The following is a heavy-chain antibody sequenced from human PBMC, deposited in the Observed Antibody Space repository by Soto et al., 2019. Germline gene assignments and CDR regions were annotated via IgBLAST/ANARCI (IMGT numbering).Heavy chain of an antibody. V-gene: IGHV1-69*13. D-gene: IGHD6-19*01. CDR2: IIPIFGTA. J-gene: IGHJ6*02. Sequence: SVKVSCKASGGTFSSYAISWVRQAPGQGLEWMGGIIPIFGTANYAQKFQGRVTITADESTSTAYMELSSLRSEDTAVYYCARSPSIAVAGTSVYYYYYGMDVWGQGTTVT. CDR3: ARSPSIAVAGTSVYYYYYGMDV. CDR1: GGTFSSYA.